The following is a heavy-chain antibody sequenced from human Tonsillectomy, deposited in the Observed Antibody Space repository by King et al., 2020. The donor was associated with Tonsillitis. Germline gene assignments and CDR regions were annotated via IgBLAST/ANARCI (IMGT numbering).Heavy chain of an antibody. CDR2: LGGSGGST. CDR1: GFTFSSYA. D-gene: IGHD1-26*01. Sequence: VQLVESGGGLVQPGGSLRLSCAASGFTFSSYAMSWVRQAPGKGLEWVSPLGGSGGSTYYAASVKGRLTISRDNSKNTLYLQMSSLRAEDTAVYYCARASGGLSGSYPLNAFDVWGQGTMVTVS. J-gene: IGHJ3*01. V-gene: IGHV3-23*04. CDR3: ARASGGLSGSYPLNAFDV.